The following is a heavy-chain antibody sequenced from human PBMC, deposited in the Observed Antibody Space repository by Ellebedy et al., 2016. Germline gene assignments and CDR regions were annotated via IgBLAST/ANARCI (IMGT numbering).Heavy chain of an antibody. J-gene: IGHJ4*02. D-gene: IGHD4-17*01. Sequence: GESLKISCAASGFTVSNNYMSWVRQAPGKGLEWVSVIYTGGGTYYTDSVKGRFSISRDNSKNTLYLQMNSLRAEDTAVYYCARDRGVERYGDGFDSWGQGTLVTVSS. V-gene: IGHV3-66*01. CDR3: ARDRGVERYGDGFDS. CDR1: GFTVSNNY. CDR2: IYTGGGT.